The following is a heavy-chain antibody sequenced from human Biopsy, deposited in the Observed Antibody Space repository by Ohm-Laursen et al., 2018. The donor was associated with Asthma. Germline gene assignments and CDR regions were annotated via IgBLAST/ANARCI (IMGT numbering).Heavy chain of an antibody. V-gene: IGHV1-69*13. D-gene: IGHD4-17*01. Sequence: GASVKVSCNASGGTFSRYAISWVRQAPGQGLEWMGGIIPVFGTSNYAQKFQGRVTFTADGSTSSAYMELSSLTSEDSAVHYCAREVSTVDYGYYYFAMDVWGQGTTVTVSS. CDR3: AREVSTVDYGYYYFAMDV. CDR1: GGTFSRYA. CDR2: IIPVFGTS. J-gene: IGHJ6*02.